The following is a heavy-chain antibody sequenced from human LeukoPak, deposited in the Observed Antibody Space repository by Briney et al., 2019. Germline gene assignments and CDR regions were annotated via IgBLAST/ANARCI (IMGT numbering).Heavy chain of an antibody. V-gene: IGHV5-51*01. J-gene: IGHJ4*02. D-gene: IGHD2-21*02. CDR1: GYSFANYW. CDR3: ARLGGGLVTAADY. CDR2: IYPGDSDT. Sequence: GESLKISCQGSGYSFANYWIGWVRQMPGKGLEWMGLIYPGDSDTKYSPAFQGQVTLSADKSISTAYLQWSSLKAADTGMYYCARLGGGLVTAADYWGQGTLVTLSS.